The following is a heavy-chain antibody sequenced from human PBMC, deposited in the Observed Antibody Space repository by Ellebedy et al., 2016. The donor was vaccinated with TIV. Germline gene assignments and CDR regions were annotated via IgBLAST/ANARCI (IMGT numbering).Heavy chain of an antibody. CDR1: GDSVSGNSVA. V-gene: IGHV6-1*01. CDR3: TRDDPGCLDCFPGMI. CDR2: TYYRSKWFT. Sequence: SQTLSLTCXISGDSVSGNSVAWSWIRQSPSGGLQWLGRTYYRSKWFTYYAESVKSRITINQDTSKNQFSLQLNSVTPEDTAVYYCTRDDPGCLDCFPGMIWGQGTVVTVSS. J-gene: IGHJ3*02. D-gene: IGHD2-21*02.